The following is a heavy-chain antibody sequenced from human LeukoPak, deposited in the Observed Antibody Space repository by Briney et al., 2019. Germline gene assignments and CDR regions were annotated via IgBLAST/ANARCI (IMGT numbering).Heavy chain of an antibody. V-gene: IGHV1-18*01. CDR2: ISGSSGKT. J-gene: IGHJ5*02. Sequence: APVKVSCKTSGYSFTSYGISWVRQAPGQGLEWMAWISGSSGKTNFAQKVQGRVAMTADISTSTAYMELRSLRSDDTAVYYCARDNGDFAGWFDPWGQGTLVTVSS. CDR3: ARDNGDFAGWFDP. D-gene: IGHD4-17*01. CDR1: GYSFTSYG.